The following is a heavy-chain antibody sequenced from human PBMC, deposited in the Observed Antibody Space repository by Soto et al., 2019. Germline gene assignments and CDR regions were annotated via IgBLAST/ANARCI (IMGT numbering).Heavy chain of an antibody. CDR2: ISYRGST. CDR1: AGSITTSY. D-gene: IGHD3-10*01. Sequence: SETLSLTCTVSAGSITTSYWSWIRQPLGKALEWIGYISYRGSTTYNPSLKSRLTISIDTSKSQISLKLTSMTTADTAVYYRSSSGIGGREVNTWFDPWGQGTLVTVSS. V-gene: IGHV4-59*01. CDR3: SSSGIGGREVNTWFDP. J-gene: IGHJ5*02.